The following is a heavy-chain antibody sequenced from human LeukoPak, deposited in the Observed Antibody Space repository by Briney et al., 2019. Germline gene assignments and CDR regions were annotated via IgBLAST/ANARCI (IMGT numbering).Heavy chain of an antibody. CDR3: ARDRAVAGPTRDY. CDR1: GFTFTNYV. V-gene: IGHV3-23*01. J-gene: IGHJ4*02. D-gene: IGHD6-19*01. Sequence: GGSLRLSCAASGFTFTNYVMRWARQAPEKGLECVSVISGSGSRANYTDSVKGRFTISRDNAKNSLYLQMNSLRAEDTAVYYCARDRAVAGPTRDYWGQGTLVTVSS. CDR2: ISGSGSRA.